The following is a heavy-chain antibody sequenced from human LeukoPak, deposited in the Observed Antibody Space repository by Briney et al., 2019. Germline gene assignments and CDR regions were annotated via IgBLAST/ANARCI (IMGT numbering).Heavy chain of an antibody. D-gene: IGHD2-21*02. CDR3: ARGRKVTAIGYMDV. V-gene: IGHV4-34*01. Sequence: PSETLSLTCAVSGYSISSGYYWSWIRQPPGKGLEWIGEINHSGSTNYNPSLKSRVTISVDTSKNQFSLKLSSVTAADMAVYYCARGRKVTAIGYMDVWGKGTTVTVSS. J-gene: IGHJ6*03. CDR2: INHSGST. CDR1: GYSISSGYY.